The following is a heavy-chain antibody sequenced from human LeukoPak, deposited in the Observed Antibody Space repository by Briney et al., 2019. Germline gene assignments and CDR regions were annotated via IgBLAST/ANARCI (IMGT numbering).Heavy chain of an antibody. CDR1: GFTFSSYA. D-gene: IGHD4-17*01. J-gene: IGHJ1*01. CDR2: ISGSGGST. Sequence: GGSLRLSCAAAGFTFSSYAMSLVRQAPGKGLEWVSVISGSGGSTYYADSVKGRFTISRDNSKNTLYLKMNSLRAEDTAVYYCAKEIYGDSTGGRFQHWGQGTLVTVSS. V-gene: IGHV3-23*01. CDR3: AKEIYGDSTGGRFQH.